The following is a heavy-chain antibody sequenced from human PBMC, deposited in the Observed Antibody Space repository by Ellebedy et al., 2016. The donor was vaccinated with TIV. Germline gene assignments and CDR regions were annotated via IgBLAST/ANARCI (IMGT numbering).Heavy chain of an antibody. V-gene: IGHV3-7*04. CDR2: VNQDGSGK. Sequence: GESLKISCAASGITFSSYWMSWVRQAPGKGLEWVANVNQDGSGKNYANSVKGRFTISRDNAKNSLYLQMNSLRVEDTAGYYCAKDAFSRGDYWGQGTLVTVSS. D-gene: IGHD3-3*02. CDR3: AKDAFSRGDY. J-gene: IGHJ4*02. CDR1: GITFSSYW.